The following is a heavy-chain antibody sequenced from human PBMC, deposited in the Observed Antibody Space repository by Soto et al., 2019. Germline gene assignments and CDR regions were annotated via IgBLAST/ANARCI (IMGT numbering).Heavy chain of an antibody. CDR1: GFTFSSYA. J-gene: IGHJ6*02. D-gene: IGHD6-13*01. Sequence: GGSLRLSCAASGFTFSSYAMSWVRQAPGKGLEWVSAISGSGGSTYYADSVEGRFTISRDNSKNTLYLQMNSLRAEDTAVYYCAKLAAAGTAYYYYGMDVWGQGTTVTVSS. CDR3: AKLAAAGTAYYYYGMDV. CDR2: ISGSGGST. V-gene: IGHV3-23*01.